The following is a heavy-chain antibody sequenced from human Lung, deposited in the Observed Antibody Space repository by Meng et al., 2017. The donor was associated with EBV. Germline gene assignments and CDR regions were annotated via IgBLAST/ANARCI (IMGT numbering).Heavy chain of an antibody. V-gene: IGHV1-18*01. CDR3: ARFYCSSTSCPHVLFDY. CDR2: ISAYNGNT. D-gene: IGHD2-2*01. Sequence: VQRVHSGGEVKKPGASVKVSCEASGFIFTSYAISWVRQAPGQGLQYMGWISAYNGNTNYAQELQGRVTMTTDTSTSTAYMELRSLRFDDTAVYYCARFYCSSTSCPHVLFDYWGQGTLVTVSS. J-gene: IGHJ4*02. CDR1: GFIFTSYA.